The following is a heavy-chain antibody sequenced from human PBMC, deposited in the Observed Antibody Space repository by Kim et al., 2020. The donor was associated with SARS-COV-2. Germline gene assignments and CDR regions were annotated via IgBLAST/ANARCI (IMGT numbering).Heavy chain of an antibody. J-gene: IGHJ4*02. D-gene: IGHD3-10*01. CDR1: GFTFSSYS. CDR3: ARDVLGQGRMTMVRGVTPYFDY. CDR2: ISSSSSTI. V-gene: IGHV3-48*04. Sequence: GGSLRLSCAASGFTFSSYSMNWVRQAPGKGLEWVSYISSSSSTIYYADSVKGRFTISRDNAKNSLYLQMNSLRAEDTAVYYCARDVLGQGRMTMVRGVTPYFDYWGQGTLVTVPS.